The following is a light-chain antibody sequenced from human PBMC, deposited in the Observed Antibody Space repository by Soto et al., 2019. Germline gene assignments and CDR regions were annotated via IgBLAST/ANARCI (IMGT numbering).Light chain of an antibody. CDR3: QQYSSSPGT. CDR1: QSVSSSH. CDR2: GTS. J-gene: IGKJ1*01. V-gene: IGKV3-20*01. Sequence: EIVLTQSPGTLSLSPGERATLSCRASQSVSSSHLAWYQQRLGQAPRLLIYGTSNRATGIPDRFSGSRSGTDFTLTITRLESEDFAVYYCQQYSSSPGTFGQGTKVDIK.